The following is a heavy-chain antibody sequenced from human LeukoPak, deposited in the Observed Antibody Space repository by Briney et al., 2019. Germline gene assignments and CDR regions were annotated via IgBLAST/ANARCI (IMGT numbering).Heavy chain of an antibody. V-gene: IGHV3-7*01. Sequence: GGSLRLSCAASGFPFSNYWMSWVRQAPGKGLEWVANMKEDGGEINYVDSVKGRFTISRDNAKNSLYLQMNSLRVDDTAVYYCARERETFGIIDSWGQGTLVAVSS. CDR2: MKEDGGEI. J-gene: IGHJ4*02. D-gene: IGHD1-14*01. CDR1: GFPFSNYW. CDR3: ARERETFGIIDS.